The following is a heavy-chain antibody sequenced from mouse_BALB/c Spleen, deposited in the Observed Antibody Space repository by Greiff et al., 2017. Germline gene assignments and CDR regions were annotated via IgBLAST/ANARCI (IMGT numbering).Heavy chain of an antibody. CDR3: ARCGSNSWGVTPPFAY. CDR1: GYAFSSYW. V-gene: IGHV1-80*01. CDR2: IYPGDGDT. Sequence: VQLQQSGAELVRPGSSVKISCKASGYAFSSYWMNWVKQRPGQGLEWIGQIYPGDGDTNYNGKFKGKATLTADKSSSTAYMQLSSLTSEDSAVYFCARCGSNSWGVTPPFAYWGQGTLVTVSA. J-gene: IGHJ3*01. D-gene: IGHD2-2*01.